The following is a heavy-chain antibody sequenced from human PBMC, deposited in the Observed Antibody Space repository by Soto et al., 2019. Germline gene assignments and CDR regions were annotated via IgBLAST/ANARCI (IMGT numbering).Heavy chain of an antibody. V-gene: IGHV4-59*12. J-gene: IGHJ6*02. CDR3: ARAEVAAAADYYYYYYGMDV. CDR2: IYYSGST. Sequence: SATLSLTCTVSGGSISSYDWSWIRQPPGKGLEWIGYIYYSGSTNHNPSLKSRVTISVDTSKNQFSLKLSSVTAADTAVYYCARAEVAAAADYYYYYYGMDVWGQGTTVTVSS. CDR1: GGSISSYD. D-gene: IGHD6-13*01.